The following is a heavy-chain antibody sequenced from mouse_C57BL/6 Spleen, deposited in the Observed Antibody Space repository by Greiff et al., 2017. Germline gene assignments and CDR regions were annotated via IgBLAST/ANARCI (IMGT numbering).Heavy chain of an antibody. CDR3: ARGGYYGSRGYYFDY. CDR2: IHPNSGST. J-gene: IGHJ2*01. Sequence: QVQLQQPGAELVKPGASVKLSCKASGYTFTSYWMHWVKQRPGQGLEWIGMIHPNSGSTNYNEKFKSKATLTVDKSSSTAYMQHSSLTSEDSAVYYCARGGYYGSRGYYFDYWGQGTTLTVSS. D-gene: IGHD1-1*01. CDR1: GYTFTSYW. V-gene: IGHV1-64*01.